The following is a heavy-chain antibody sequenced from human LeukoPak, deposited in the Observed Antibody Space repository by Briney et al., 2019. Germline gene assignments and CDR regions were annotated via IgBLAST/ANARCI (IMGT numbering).Heavy chain of an antibody. CDR3: ATEVMMVNGDDY. J-gene: IGHJ4*02. V-gene: IGHV3-15*07. Sequence: PGGSLRLSCAASGFAFANVWMNWVRQAPGKGLECVGRIRSKTDGETIDYAAPVKGRFAISRDDSKNMLYLQMSSLKTEDTGVSYCATEVMMVNGDDYWGQGTLVTVSS. CDR1: GFAFANVW. CDR2: IRSKTDGETI. D-gene: IGHD3-16*01.